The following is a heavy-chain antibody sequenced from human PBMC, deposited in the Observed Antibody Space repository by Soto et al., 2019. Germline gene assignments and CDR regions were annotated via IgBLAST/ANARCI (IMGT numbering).Heavy chain of an antibody. CDR3: ARDERTQYCSGGSCSRFDP. D-gene: IGHD2-15*01. Sequence: PSETLSLTCTVSGGSISSGGYYWSWIRQHPGKGLEWIGYIYYSGSTYYNPSLKSRVTISVDTSKNQFSLKLGSVTAADTAVYYCARDERTQYCSGGSCSRFDPWGQGTLVTVSS. J-gene: IGHJ5*02. CDR2: IYYSGST. V-gene: IGHV4-31*03. CDR1: GGSISSGGYY.